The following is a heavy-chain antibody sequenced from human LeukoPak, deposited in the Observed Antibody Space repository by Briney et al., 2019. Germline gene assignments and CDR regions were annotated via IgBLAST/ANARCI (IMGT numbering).Heavy chain of an antibody. J-gene: IGHJ4*02. D-gene: IGHD6-13*01. V-gene: IGHV4-4*09. CDR2: IYTSGST. CDR3: ARDFALYSSSWYVDY. CDR1: GGSISSYY. Sequence: SETLSLTCTVSGGSISSYYWSWIRQPPGKGLEWIGYIYTSGSTNYNPSLKSRLTISVDTSKNQFSLKLSSVTAADTAVYYCARDFALYSSSWYVDYWGQGTLVTVSS.